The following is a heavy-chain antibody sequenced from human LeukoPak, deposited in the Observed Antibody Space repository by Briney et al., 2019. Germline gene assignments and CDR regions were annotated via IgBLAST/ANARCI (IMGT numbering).Heavy chain of an antibody. CDR1: GFTFLRHG. Sequence: PGGSLRLSCAASGFTFLRHGMTWFRQAPGKGLEWVSGISASGGATYYADSVKGRFTISRDNSKNTLYLQMNSLKSEDTAIYYCARGYSGGLNEDSLDVWGKGTTVTVSS. J-gene: IGHJ6*04. CDR2: ISASGGAT. CDR3: ARGYSGGLNEDSLDV. V-gene: IGHV3-23*01. D-gene: IGHD5-12*01.